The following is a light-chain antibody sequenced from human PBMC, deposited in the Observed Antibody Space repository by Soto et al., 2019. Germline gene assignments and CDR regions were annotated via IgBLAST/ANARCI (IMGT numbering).Light chain of an antibody. V-gene: IGKV1-39*01. CDR1: QSISSY. CDR3: QQSYSTPRT. Sequence: DIPMTQSPSSLSASVGDRVTITCRASQSISSYLNWYQQKPGKAPKLLIYAASSLQSGVPSRLSGSGSGTDFTLTISSLQPEDFATYYCQQSYSTPRTFGQGTKVAIK. CDR2: AAS. J-gene: IGKJ1*01.